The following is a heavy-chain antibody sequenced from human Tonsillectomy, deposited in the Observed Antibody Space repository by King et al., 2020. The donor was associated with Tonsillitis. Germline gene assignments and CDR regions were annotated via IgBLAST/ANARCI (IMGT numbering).Heavy chain of an antibody. CDR3: AKHNANYGSGDY. J-gene: IGHJ4*02. CDR2: ISYDGSNK. D-gene: IGHD3-10*01. Sequence: HVQLVESGGGVVQPGRSLRLSCAASGFTFSSYGMHWVRQAPGKGPEWVAVISYDGSNKYYADSVKGRFTISRDNSKNTLYLQMNSLRAEDTAVYYCAKHNANYGSGDYWCQGTLVTVSS. V-gene: IGHV3-30*18. CDR1: GFTFSSYG.